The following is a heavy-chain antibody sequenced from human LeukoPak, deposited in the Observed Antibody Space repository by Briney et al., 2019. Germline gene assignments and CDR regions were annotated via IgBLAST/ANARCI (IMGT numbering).Heavy chain of an antibody. CDR2: IKEDGSEK. D-gene: IGHD3-9*01. CDR3: AAGKYFGDY. J-gene: IGHJ4*02. CDR1: GFPFSSYW. V-gene: IGHV3-7*03. Sequence: GSLRLSFAASGFPFSSYWMTWVRPAPGQGLEWVASIKEDGSEKYYVDSVKGRFTISRDNAKNSLYLQMNSLRAEDTAVYYCAAGKYFGDYWGQGTLVTVSS.